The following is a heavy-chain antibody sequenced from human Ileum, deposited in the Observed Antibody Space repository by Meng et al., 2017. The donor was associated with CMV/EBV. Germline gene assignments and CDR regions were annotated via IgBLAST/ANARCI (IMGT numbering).Heavy chain of an antibody. CDR2: IYISGRT. CDR3: ARGRATAFQSLDQDYFDY. CDR1: GASLSSYY. V-gene: IGHV4-4*07. J-gene: IGHJ4*02. D-gene: IGHD5-12*01. Sequence: VQLRVAGHGWWKPSETRPLPCSVSGASLSSYYWSCIRQPAGKGLEWIGRIYISGRTNYNPSLKSRVTMSVDTSKNQFSLNLSSVTAADTAVYYCARGRATAFQSLDQDYFDYWGQGTLVTVSS.